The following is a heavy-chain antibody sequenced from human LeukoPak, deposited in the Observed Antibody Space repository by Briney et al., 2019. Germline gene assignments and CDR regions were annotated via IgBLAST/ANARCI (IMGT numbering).Heavy chain of an antibody. CDR2: ISGSGGST. D-gene: IGHD2-2*01. V-gene: IGHV3-23*01. CDR3: AKDWVVPAAMENYYGMDV. CDR1: GFTFSSYA. Sequence: PGGSLRLSCAASGFTFSSYAMSWVRQAPGKGLEWVSAISGSGGSTYYADSVKGRFTISRDNSKNTLYLQMNSLRAEDTAVYYCAKDWVVPAAMENYYGMDVWGQGTTVTVSS. J-gene: IGHJ6*02.